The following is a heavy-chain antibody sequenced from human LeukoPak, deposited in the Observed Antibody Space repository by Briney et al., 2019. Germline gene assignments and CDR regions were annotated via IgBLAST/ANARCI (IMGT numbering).Heavy chain of an antibody. D-gene: IGHD4-17*01. J-gene: IGHJ4*02. CDR2: IRNQANSYAT. Sequence: PGGSLRLSCAASGFTFSGSSVHWVRQASGKGLEWVGRIRNQANSYATAYAASVKGRFTISRDDSANTAYLQMNSLKTDDTAVYYCTRYGITPFDYWGQGTPVTVSS. CDR3: TRYGITPFDY. V-gene: IGHV3-73*01. CDR1: GFTFSGSS.